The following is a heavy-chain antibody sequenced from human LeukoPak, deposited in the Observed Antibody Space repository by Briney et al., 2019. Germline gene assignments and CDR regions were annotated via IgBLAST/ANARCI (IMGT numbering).Heavy chain of an antibody. Sequence: GGSLRLSCAASGFTFSNYAMSWVRQAPGKGLEWVSAITGSGDTYSADSVKGRFIISRDNSKNTLYLQMNSLRAEDTAVYYCGKDVPCGGDYWGQGTLVIVSS. J-gene: IGHJ4*02. D-gene: IGHD3-10*01. CDR3: GKDVPCGGDY. CDR2: ITGSGDT. V-gene: IGHV3-23*01. CDR1: GFTFSNYA.